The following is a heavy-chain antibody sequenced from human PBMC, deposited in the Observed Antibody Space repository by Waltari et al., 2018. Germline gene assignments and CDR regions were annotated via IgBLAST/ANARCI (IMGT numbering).Heavy chain of an antibody. D-gene: IGHD3-3*01. CDR3: AKSGLQSSGFGYFFDY. V-gene: IGHV3-23*04. J-gene: IGHJ4*02. Sequence: ELQLVESGGGLVQPGGSLRLSCAASGFTFASYAMNWVGQAPGKGLECVSGISGGGGVPYSSESVKGRFTISRDNSESTLYRQMNSLRAEDTAVYYCAKSGLQSSGFGYFFDYWGQGTLVTVSA. CDR1: GFTFASYA. CDR2: ISGGGGVP.